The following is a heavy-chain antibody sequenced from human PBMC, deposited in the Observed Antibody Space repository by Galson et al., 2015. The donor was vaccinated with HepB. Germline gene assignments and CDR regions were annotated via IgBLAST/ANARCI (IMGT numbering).Heavy chain of an antibody. CDR2: IHSNGRS. CDR3: ARHCTSCHDSAFDI. V-gene: IGHV4-59*13. CDR1: GDSITSYY. Sequence: ETLSLTCAVSGDSITSYYWTWIRQPPEKGLEWVGYIHSNGRSSYNPSLKSRVSISLDTSKNHFSLKVSSATAADTAVYYCARHCTSCHDSAFDIWGQGTMVTVSS. D-gene: IGHD2-2*01. J-gene: IGHJ3*02.